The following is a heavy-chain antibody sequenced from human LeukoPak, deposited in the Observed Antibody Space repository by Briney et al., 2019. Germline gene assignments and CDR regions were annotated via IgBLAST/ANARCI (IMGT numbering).Heavy chain of an antibody. Sequence: GGSLRLSCAASGFTFSSYGMHWVRHAPGKGLEWVAVISYDGSNKYYADSVKGRLTISRDNSKNTLYLQMNSLRAEDTAVYYCAKDGRYNWNDNFDYWGQGTLVTVSS. CDR3: AKDGRYNWNDNFDY. J-gene: IGHJ4*02. V-gene: IGHV3-30*18. CDR1: GFTFSSYG. CDR2: ISYDGSNK. D-gene: IGHD1-1*01.